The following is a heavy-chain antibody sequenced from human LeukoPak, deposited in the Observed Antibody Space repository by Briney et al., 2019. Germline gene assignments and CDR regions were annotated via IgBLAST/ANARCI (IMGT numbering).Heavy chain of an antibody. CDR3: ARGSGEQQLVLDWDY. D-gene: IGHD6-13*01. CDR1: GGSFSGYY. V-gene: IGHV4-34*01. CDR2: INHSGST. J-gene: IGHJ4*02. Sequence: PSETLSLTCAVYGGSFSGYYWSWIRQPPGKGLEWIGEINHSGSTNYNPSLKSRVTISVDTSKNQFSLKLSSVTAADTAVYYCARGSGEQQLVLDWDYWGQGTLVTVSS.